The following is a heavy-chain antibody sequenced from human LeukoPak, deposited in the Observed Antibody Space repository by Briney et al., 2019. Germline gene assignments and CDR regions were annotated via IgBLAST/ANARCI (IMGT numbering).Heavy chain of an antibody. CDR1: GGTFSRYA. CDR2: IIVILGIA. CDR3: AREPMAGPYNWFDP. J-gene: IGHJ5*02. D-gene: IGHD6-19*01. V-gene: IGHV1-69*05. Sequence: SVKVSCKASGGTFSRYAIRTVPHRPGQRLGCMGGIIVILGIANYAQKYQGRVTITTDESTSTAYMELSSLRSEDTAVYYCAREPMAGPYNWFDPWGQGTLVTVSS.